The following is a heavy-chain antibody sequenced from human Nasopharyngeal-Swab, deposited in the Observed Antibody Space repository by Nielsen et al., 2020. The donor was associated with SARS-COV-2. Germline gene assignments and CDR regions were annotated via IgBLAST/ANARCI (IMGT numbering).Heavy chain of an antibody. CDR2: TYYRSTWYN. J-gene: IGHJ4*02. Sequence: SGTLSLTCAISGDSVSSNSATWNWIRQSPSRGLEWLGRTYYRSTWYNDYAVSVKSRITINSDTSKNQFSLQLNSVTPEDTAVYYCASDRRSGTSSLRFDCWGQGILVTVSS. CDR3: ASDRRSGTSSLRFDC. CDR1: GDSVSSNSAT. V-gene: IGHV6-1*01. D-gene: IGHD6-6*01.